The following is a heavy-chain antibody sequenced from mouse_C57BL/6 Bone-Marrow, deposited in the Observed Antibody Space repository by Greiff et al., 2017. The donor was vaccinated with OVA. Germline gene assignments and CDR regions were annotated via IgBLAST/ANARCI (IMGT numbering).Heavy chain of an antibody. D-gene: IGHD2-5*01. V-gene: IGHV1-15*01. CDR1: GYTFTDYE. Sequence: VQLQQSGAELVRPGASVTLSCKASGYTFTDYEMHWVKQTPVHGLEWIGAIDPETGGTAYNQKFKGKAILTADQSSSTAYMELRSLTSEDSAVYYCTRGYSNYYARDDWGQGTSVTVSS. CDR3: TRGYSNYYARDD. J-gene: IGHJ4*01. CDR2: IDPETGGT.